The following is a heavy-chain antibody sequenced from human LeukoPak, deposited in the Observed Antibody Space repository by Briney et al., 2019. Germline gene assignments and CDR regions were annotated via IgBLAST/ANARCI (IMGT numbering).Heavy chain of an antibody. CDR2: INPNSGGT. Sequence: ASVKVSCKASGYTFTGYYMHWVRQAPGQGLEWMGWINPNSGGTNYAQKFQGRVTMTRDTSISTAYMELSRLRSGDTAVYYCARADSGYLYYFDYWGQGTLVTVSS. CDR1: GYTFTGYY. CDR3: ARADSGYLYYFDY. D-gene: IGHD5-12*01. V-gene: IGHV1-2*02. J-gene: IGHJ4*02.